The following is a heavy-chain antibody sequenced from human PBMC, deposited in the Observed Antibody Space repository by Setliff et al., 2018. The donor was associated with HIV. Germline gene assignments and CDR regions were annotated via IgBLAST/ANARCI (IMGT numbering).Heavy chain of an antibody. CDR2: INPDSGDT. D-gene: IGHD3-22*01. V-gene: IGHV1-2*02. CDR1: GYTFTGYF. J-gene: IGHJ3*02. CDR3: ATLDQDFHSSAFDTFDI. Sequence: GASVKVSCKTSGYTFTGYFMHWVRQAPRQGLEWMGWINPDSGDTNYAQKFQGRLTMTRDTSINTAHMELSRLRSDDTAVYYCATLDQDFHSSAFDTFDIWGQGTMVTVSS.